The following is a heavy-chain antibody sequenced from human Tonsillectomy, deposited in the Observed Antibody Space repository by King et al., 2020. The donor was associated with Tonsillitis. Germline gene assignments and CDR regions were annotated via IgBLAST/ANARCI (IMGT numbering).Heavy chain of an antibody. CDR1: GYTFTGYY. CDR2: INPNSGGT. J-gene: IGHJ3*02. D-gene: IGHD2-15*01. V-gene: IGHV1-2*04. Sequence: VKLVESGAEVKKPGASVKVSCKASGYTFTGYYMHWVRQAPGQGLEWMGWINPNSGGTNYAQKFQGWVTMTRDTSISTAYMELSRLRSDDTAVYYCAREGGGSGDPGPDAFDIWGQGTMVTVSS. CDR3: AREGGGSGDPGPDAFDI.